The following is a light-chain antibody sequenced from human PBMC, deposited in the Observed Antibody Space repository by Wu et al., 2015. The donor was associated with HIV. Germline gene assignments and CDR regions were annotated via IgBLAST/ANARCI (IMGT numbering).Light chain of an antibody. V-gene: IGKV1-5*03. CDR2: KAS. CDR1: QSITTW. Sequence: DIQMTQSPSSLSASVGDRVTITCRASQSITTWLAWYQQKPGKVPKVLIYKASTLESGVPSRFSGSGSGTEFTLTISSLQPDDFATYYCQQYSSYPLTFGGGTKVEIK. J-gene: IGKJ4*01. CDR3: QQYSSYPLT.